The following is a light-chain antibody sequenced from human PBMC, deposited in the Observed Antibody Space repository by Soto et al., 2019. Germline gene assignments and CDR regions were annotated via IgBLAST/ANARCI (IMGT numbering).Light chain of an antibody. CDR3: ISYTGSSTSYV. Sequence: QSALTQPASVSGSTGQSITISCSGTRSDIGSYNYVAWYQQFPGKTPKILIYGVSNRPSGVSSRFSGSKSGNTASLTISGLQAEDEADYYCISYTGSSTSYVFGSGPKVTVL. V-gene: IGLV2-14*01. J-gene: IGLJ1*01. CDR1: RSDIGSYNY. CDR2: GVS.